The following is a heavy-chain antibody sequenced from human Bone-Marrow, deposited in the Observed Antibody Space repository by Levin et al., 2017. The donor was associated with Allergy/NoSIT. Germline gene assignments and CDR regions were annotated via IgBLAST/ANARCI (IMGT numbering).Heavy chain of an antibody. D-gene: IGHD3-16*01. Sequence: GGSLRLSCAASGFTASSNHMSWVRQAPGKGLEWLSFIYTDGRTHYADSVKGRFTISRDDSKNTPHLQMNSLRADDTAVYYCARGGAGPYYFDYWGQGTLVTVSS. J-gene: IGHJ4*02. V-gene: IGHV3-53*01. CDR1: GFTASSNH. CDR2: IYTDGRT. CDR3: ARGGAGPYYFDY.